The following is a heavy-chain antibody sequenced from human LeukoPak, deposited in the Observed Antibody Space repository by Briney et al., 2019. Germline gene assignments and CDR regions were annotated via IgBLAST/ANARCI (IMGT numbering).Heavy chain of an antibody. Sequence: SETLSLTCTVSGDSISNYYWSWIRQPAGKGLEWIGRIYTSGSTSYNPSLKSRVTMSVDTSKNQFSLKLSSVTAADTAVYYCARDAHYDFWSGDGFHIWGQGTMVTVSS. D-gene: IGHD3-3*01. CDR3: ARDAHYDFWSGDGFHI. CDR1: GDSISNYY. J-gene: IGHJ3*02. V-gene: IGHV4-4*07. CDR2: IYTSGST.